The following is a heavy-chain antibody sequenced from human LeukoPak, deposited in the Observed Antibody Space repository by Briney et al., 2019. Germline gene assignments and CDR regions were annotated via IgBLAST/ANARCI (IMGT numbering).Heavy chain of an antibody. D-gene: IGHD3-22*01. V-gene: IGHV3-23*01. Sequence: PGGSLRLSCAASGFASSSFAMTWVRQAPGKGLDWVSAISGSGGSTYYADSVKGRFTISRDNSKNTLYLQMNGLRAEDTALYYCAKYYYDSSGYYHPFDPWGQGTLVTVSS. CDR2: ISGSGGST. CDR3: AKYYYDSSGYYHPFDP. CDR1: GFASSSFA. J-gene: IGHJ5*02.